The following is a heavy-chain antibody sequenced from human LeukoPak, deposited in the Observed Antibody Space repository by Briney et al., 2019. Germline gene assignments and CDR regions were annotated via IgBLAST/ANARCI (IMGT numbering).Heavy chain of an antibody. V-gene: IGHV3-7*05. Sequence: TGGSLRLSCAASGFTFSSHWMSWVRQAPGRGLEWVANIKQDGSVKNYVDSVKGRFTISRDNAKNSLFLQMNTLRVEDTAAYYCARDWVYWGQGTLVTVSS. CDR3: ARDWVY. J-gene: IGHJ4*02. CDR2: IKQDGSVK. CDR1: GFTFSSHW. D-gene: IGHD3-16*01.